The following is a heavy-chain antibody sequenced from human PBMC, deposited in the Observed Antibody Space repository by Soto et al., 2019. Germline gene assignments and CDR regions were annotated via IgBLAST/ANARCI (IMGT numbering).Heavy chain of an antibody. D-gene: IGHD6-13*01. CDR1: GGSISSGDYY. J-gene: IGHJ5*02. V-gene: IGHV4-30-4*01. Sequence: QVQLQESGPGLVKPSQTLSLPCTVSGGSISSGDYYWSWIRQPPGKGLEWNGYIYYSGSTYYNPSLKSRVTISVDTSKNQFSLKLSSVTAADTAVYYCARGKAAGSGWFDPWGQGTLVTVSS. CDR3: ARGKAAGSGWFDP. CDR2: IYYSGST.